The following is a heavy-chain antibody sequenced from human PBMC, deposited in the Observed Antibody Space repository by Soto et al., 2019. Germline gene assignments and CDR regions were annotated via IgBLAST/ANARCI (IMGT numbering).Heavy chain of an antibody. CDR3: VKDGGYCSSATCYSPRNHYFDS. Sequence: SVGSLRLSCVASGFSFSDYWMSWVRQAPGKGPEWVANIKFDGSEKQYVDSVRGRLSISRDNFRNSLFLQMNSLRAGDTAIYYCVKDGGYCSSATCYSPRNHYFDSWGQGTLVTVSS. V-gene: IGHV3-7*03. CDR1: GFSFSDYW. J-gene: IGHJ4*02. D-gene: IGHD2-2*01. CDR2: IKFDGSEK.